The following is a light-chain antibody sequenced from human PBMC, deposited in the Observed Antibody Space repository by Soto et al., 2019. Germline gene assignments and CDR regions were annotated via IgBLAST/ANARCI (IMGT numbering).Light chain of an antibody. CDR1: QSLDSW. Sequence: DIQMTQSPSTLSASVEDRVTITCRASQSLDSWLAWYQQKPGKPPKLLIYETSILEFGVPSRFSGSGSGTLFTLTISSLQPDDFATYYCQQYHTFSTFGQGTKVEIK. CDR2: ETS. V-gene: IGKV1-5*03. J-gene: IGKJ1*01. CDR3: QQYHTFST.